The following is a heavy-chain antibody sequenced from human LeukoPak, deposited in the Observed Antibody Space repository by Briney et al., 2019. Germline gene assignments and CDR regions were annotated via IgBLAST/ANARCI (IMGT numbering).Heavy chain of an antibody. J-gene: IGHJ3*02. D-gene: IGHD1-1*01. CDR3: ARSTTPGNWDDAFDI. V-gene: IGHV3-30-3*01. CDR2: ISYDGSNK. Sequence: GGSLRLSCAASGFTFSSYAMHWVRQAPGKGLEWVAVISYDGSNKYYADSVKGRFTISRDNSKNTLYLQMNSLRAEDTAVYYCARSTTPGNWDDAFDIWGQGTMVTVSS. CDR1: GFTFSSYA.